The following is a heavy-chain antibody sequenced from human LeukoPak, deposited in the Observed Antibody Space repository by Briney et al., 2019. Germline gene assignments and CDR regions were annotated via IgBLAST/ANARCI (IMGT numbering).Heavy chain of an antibody. Sequence: ETLSLTCAVYGGSFSGYYWHWIRQPPGKGLEWVSAISGSGGSICYADSVKGRFTFSRDNAKNTLYLQMNSLRAEDTAAYYCANPRHEVYACDFWRQKPLVTV. CDR1: GGSFSGYY. J-gene: IGHJ4*02. CDR3: ANPRHEVYACDF. V-gene: IGHV3-23*01. CDR2: ISGSGGSI. D-gene: IGHD2-8*01.